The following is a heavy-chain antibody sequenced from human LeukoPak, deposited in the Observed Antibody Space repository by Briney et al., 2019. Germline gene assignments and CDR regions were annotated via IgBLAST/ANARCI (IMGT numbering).Heavy chain of an antibody. J-gene: IGHJ4*02. Sequence: ASVKVSCKASGGTFSSYAISLVRQAPGQGLEWMGRIIPILGIANYAQKFQGRVTITADKSTSTAYMELSSLRSEDTAVYYCASGPRLSIDYWGQGTLVTVSS. CDR1: GGTFSSYA. V-gene: IGHV1-69*04. CDR3: ASGPRLSIDY. CDR2: IIPILGIA. D-gene: IGHD3-16*02.